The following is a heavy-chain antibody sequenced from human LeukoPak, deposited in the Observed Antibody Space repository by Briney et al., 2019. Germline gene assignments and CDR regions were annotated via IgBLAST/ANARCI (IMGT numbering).Heavy chain of an antibody. CDR2: ISSSSSYI. CDR3: ARVPDSSGYGFDY. Sequence: GGSLRLSCAASGFTVSSNYMSWVRQAPGKGLEWVSSISSSSSYIYYADSVKGRFTISRDNAKNSLYLQMNSLRAEDTAVYYCARVPDSSGYGFDYWGQGTLVTVSS. D-gene: IGHD3-22*01. J-gene: IGHJ4*02. CDR1: GFTVSSNY. V-gene: IGHV3-21*01.